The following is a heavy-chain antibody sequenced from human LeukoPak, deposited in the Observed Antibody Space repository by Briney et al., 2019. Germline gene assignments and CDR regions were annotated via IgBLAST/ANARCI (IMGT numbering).Heavy chain of an antibody. CDR2: IYTSGST. V-gene: IGHV4-4*07. CDR3: ARGMIAAAGFYYYYGMDV. CDR1: GGSISSYY. D-gene: IGHD6-13*01. J-gene: IGHJ6*02. Sequence: SETLSLTCTVSGGSISSYYWSWIRQPAGKGLEWIGRIYTSGSTNYNPSLKSRVTMSVDTSKNQFSLKLSSVTAADTAVYYCARGMIAAAGFYYYYGMDVWGQGTTVTVSS.